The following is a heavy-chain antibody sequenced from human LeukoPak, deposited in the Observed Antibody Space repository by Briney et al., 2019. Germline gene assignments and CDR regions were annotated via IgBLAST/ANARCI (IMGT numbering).Heavy chain of an antibody. CDR2: ISTSSSYI. J-gene: IGHJ3*02. V-gene: IGHV3-21*01. Sequence: GGSLRPSCAASGFTFSSYSMNWVRQAPGKGLEWVSSISTSSSYINYADSVKGRFTISRDNAKNSLYLQMSSLRAEDTAVYYCARAKRNGFDIWGQGTMVTVSS. CDR3: ARAKRNGFDI. CDR1: GFTFSSYS.